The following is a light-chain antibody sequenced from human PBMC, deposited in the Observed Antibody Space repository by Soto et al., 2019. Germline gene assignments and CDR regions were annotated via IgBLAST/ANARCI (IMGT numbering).Light chain of an antibody. J-gene: IGKJ1*01. CDR3: QHNIIFSGA. CDR2: ATS. V-gene: IGKV1-17*03. Sequence: DIQITHSPSAMSASVGDRVTMTCRASQGISNYLAWFQQKPGKVSKRLITATSNLQSGVPSSFSGSGSGTEFTLTITSLQPDNFATYYCQHNIIFSGAFGQGTKVDIK. CDR1: QGISNY.